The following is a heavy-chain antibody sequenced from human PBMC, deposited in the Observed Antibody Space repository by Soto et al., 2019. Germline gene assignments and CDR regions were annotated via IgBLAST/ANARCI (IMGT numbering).Heavy chain of an antibody. Sequence: SVKVSCKASGGTFSSYAISWVRQAPGQGLEWMGGIIPIFGTANYAQKFQGRVTITADESTSTAYMELSSLRSEDTAVYYCARGCSGGSCYDYWGQGTLVTVSS. J-gene: IGHJ4*02. D-gene: IGHD2-15*01. V-gene: IGHV1-69*13. CDR3: ARGCSGGSCYDY. CDR2: IIPIFGTA. CDR1: GGTFSSYA.